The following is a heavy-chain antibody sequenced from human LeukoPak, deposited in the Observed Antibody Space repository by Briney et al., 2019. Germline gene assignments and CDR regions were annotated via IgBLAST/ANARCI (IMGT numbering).Heavy chain of an antibody. CDR3: ARVDGEQQLVFDY. CDR1: GYTFTSYG. J-gene: IGHJ4*02. CDR2: IIPIFCTA. D-gene: IGHD6-13*01. Sequence: GASVKVSCKASGYTFTSYGISWVRQAPGQGLEWMGGIIPIFCTANYAQKFQGRVTITTDESTSRAYMELSSLRSEDTAVYYCARVDGEQQLVFDYWGQGTLVTVSS. V-gene: IGHV1-69*05.